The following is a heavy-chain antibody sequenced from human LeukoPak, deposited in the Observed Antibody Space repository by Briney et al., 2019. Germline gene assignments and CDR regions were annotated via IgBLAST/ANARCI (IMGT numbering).Heavy chain of an antibody. CDR1: GGSISSYY. J-gene: IGHJ5*02. Sequence: SETLSLTCTVSGGSISSYYWSWIRQPAGKGLEWIGRIYTSGSTNYNPSLKSRVTMSVDTSKNQFSLKLSSVTAADTAVYYCARGEYSSSRGYWFDPWGQGTLVTVSS. D-gene: IGHD6-13*01. CDR2: IYTSGST. CDR3: ARGEYSSSRGYWFDP. V-gene: IGHV4-4*07.